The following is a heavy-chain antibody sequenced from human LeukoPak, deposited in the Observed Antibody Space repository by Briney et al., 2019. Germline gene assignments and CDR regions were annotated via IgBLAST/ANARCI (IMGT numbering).Heavy chain of an antibody. V-gene: IGHV4-34*01. J-gene: IGHJ3*02. CDR3: ARSFAGLFWSVDAFDI. D-gene: IGHD3-3*01. Sequence: SETLSLTCAVYGVSFSGYYWSWTRQPPGKGLEWIGEINHSGSTNYNPSLKSRVTISVDTSKNQFSLKLSPVTAADTAVYYCARSFAGLFWSVDAFDIWGQGTMVTVSS. CDR2: INHSGST. CDR1: GVSFSGYY.